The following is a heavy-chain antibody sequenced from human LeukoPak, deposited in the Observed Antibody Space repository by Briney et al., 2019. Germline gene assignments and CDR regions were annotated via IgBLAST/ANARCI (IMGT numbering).Heavy chain of an antibody. CDR2: ISGSGGST. Sequence: GGSLRLSCAASGFTFSSYAMSWVRQAPGKGLEWVSAISGSGGSTYYADSVKGRFTISRDNSKNTLYLQMNSLRAEDTAVYYCAKVSAYYDILTGESYDYWGQGTPVTVSS. CDR1: GFTFSSYA. J-gene: IGHJ4*02. CDR3: AKVSAYYDILTGESYDY. D-gene: IGHD3-9*01. V-gene: IGHV3-23*01.